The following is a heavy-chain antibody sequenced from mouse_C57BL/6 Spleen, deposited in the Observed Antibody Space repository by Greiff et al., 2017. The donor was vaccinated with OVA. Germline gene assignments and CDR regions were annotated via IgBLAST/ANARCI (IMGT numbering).Heavy chain of an antibody. CDR3: ARGYDGYSYAMDY. D-gene: IGHD2-3*01. Sequence: EVQVVESGPGLVKPSQSLSLTCSVTGYSITSGYYWNWIRQFPGNKLEWMGYISYDGSNNYNPSLKNRISITRDTSKNQFFLKLNSVTTEDTATYYCARGYDGYSYAMDYWGQGTSVTVSS. CDR2: ISYDGSN. CDR1: GYSITSGYY. V-gene: IGHV3-6*01. J-gene: IGHJ4*01.